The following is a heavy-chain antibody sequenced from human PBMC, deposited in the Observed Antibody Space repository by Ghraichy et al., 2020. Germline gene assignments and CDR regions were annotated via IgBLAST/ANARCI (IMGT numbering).Heavy chain of an antibody. CDR3: AKVECGGDCYLYFDY. Sequence: LSLTCAASGFTFSSYGMHWVRQAPGKGLEWVAFIRYDGSNKYYADSVKGRFTISRDNSKNTLYLQMNSLRAEDTAVYYCAKVECGGDCYLYFDYWGQGTLVTVSS. J-gene: IGHJ4*02. D-gene: IGHD2-21*02. V-gene: IGHV3-30*02. CDR1: GFTFSSYG. CDR2: IRYDGSNK.